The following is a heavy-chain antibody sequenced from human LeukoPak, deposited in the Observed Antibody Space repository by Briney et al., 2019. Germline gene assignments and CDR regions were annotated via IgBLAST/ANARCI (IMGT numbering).Heavy chain of an antibody. CDR3: ARVLSSSWYIGNNWFDP. CDR2: IYHSGST. CDR1: GGSISGYY. V-gene: IGHV4-59*12. J-gene: IGHJ5*02. Sequence: SETLSLTCTVSGGSISGYYWSWIRQPPGKGLEWIGEIYHSGSTNYNPSLKSRVTISVDKSKNQFSLKLSSVTAADTAVYYCARVLSSSWYIGNNWFDPWGQGTLVTVSS. D-gene: IGHD6-13*01.